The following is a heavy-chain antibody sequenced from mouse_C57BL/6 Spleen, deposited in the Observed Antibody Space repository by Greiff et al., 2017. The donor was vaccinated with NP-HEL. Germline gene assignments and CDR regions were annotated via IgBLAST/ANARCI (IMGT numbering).Heavy chain of an antibody. D-gene: IGHD2-5*01. J-gene: IGHJ4*01. Sequence: EVQLVESGGGLVKPGGSLKLSCAASGFTFSSYAMSWVRQTPEKRLEWVATISDGGSYTYYPDNVKGRFTISRDNAKNNLYLQMSHLKSEDTAMYYCARDKDYSNYEDYAMDYWGQGTSVTVSS. CDR1: GFTFSSYA. CDR2: ISDGGSYT. CDR3: ARDKDYSNYEDYAMDY. V-gene: IGHV5-4*01.